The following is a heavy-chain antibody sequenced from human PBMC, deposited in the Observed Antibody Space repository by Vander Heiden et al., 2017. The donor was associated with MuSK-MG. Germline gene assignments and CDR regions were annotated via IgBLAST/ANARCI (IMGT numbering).Heavy chain of an antibody. Sequence: QLQLQESGPGLVKPSETLSLTCTVSGGSISSSSYYWGWIRQPPGKGLEGIGSIYYSGSTYYNPSLKSRVTISVDTSKNQFSLKLSSVTAADTAVYYCARLSVNIRPDDYWGQGTLVTVSS. J-gene: IGHJ4*02. CDR1: GGSISSSSYY. D-gene: IGHD3-10*01. CDR2: IYYSGST. CDR3: ARLSVNIRPDDY. V-gene: IGHV4-39*01.